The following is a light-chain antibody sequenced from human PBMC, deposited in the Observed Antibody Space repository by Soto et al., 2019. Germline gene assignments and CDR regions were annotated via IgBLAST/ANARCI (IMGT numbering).Light chain of an antibody. CDR3: QQYYRWPQT. CDR2: DAS. Sequence: IVLTQSPATLSLSPGERASLSCRASQTVGKDLAWYQVRPGQAPRLLIFDASTRATGVPPRFSGSGSGTEFTLTISSLQSEDFAVYYCQQYYRWPQTFGQGTKVDIK. CDR1: QTVGKD. V-gene: IGKV3D-15*01. J-gene: IGKJ1*01.